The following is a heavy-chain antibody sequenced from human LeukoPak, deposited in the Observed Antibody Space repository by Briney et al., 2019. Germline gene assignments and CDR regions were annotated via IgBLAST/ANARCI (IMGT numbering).Heavy chain of an antibody. CDR2: IYYSGST. Sequence: SETLSLTCTVSGGSISSYYSSWIRQPPGKGLEWIGYIYYSGSTNYNPSLKSRVTISVDTSKNQFSLKLSSVTAADTAVYYCARDFDYYDSSGYRLYYFDYWGQGTLVTVSS. J-gene: IGHJ4*02. CDR1: GGSISSYY. V-gene: IGHV4-59*01. D-gene: IGHD3-22*01. CDR3: ARDFDYYDSSGYRLYYFDY.